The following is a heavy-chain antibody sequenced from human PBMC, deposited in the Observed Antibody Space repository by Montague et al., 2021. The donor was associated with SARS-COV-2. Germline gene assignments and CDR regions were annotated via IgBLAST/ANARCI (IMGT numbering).Heavy chain of an antibody. CDR1: GGSISSSSYY. CDR3: ASPTYYYDSSGSDAFDI. CDR2: IYYSGST. Sequence: SETLSLTCTVSGGSISSSSYYWGWIRQPPGKGLEWIGSIYYSGSTYYNPSLKSRVTISADTSKNQFSLKLSSVTAADTAVYYCASPTYYYDSSGSDAFDIWGQGTMATVSS. V-gene: IGHV4-39*01. D-gene: IGHD3-22*01. J-gene: IGHJ3*02.